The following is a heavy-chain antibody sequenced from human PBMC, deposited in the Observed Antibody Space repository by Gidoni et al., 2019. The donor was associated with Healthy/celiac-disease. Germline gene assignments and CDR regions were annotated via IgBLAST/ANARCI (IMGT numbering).Heavy chain of an antibody. CDR2: ISSSSSYI. Sequence: EVQLVESGGGLVKPGGSLRLSCAASGFTFSSYSMNWVRQAPGKGLEWVSSISSSSSYIYYADSVKGRFTISRDNAKNSLYLQMNSLRAEDTAVYYCARSLTEGVAGFDYWGQGTLVTVSS. D-gene: IGHD6-19*01. CDR3: ARSLTEGVAGFDY. CDR1: GFTFSSYS. V-gene: IGHV3-21*01. J-gene: IGHJ4*02.